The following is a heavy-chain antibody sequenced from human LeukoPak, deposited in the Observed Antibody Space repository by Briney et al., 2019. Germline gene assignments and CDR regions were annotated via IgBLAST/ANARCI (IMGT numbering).Heavy chain of an antibody. CDR3: AREAGDPVAGSYFDY. CDR1: GFTFSSYS. D-gene: IGHD6-19*01. Sequence: GGSLRLSCAASGFTFSSYSMNWVRQAPGKGLEWVSSISSSSSYIYYADSVKGRFTISRDNAKNSLYLQMNSLRAEDTAVYYCAREAGDPVAGSYFDYWGQGTLVTVSS. V-gene: IGHV3-21*01. CDR2: ISSSSSYI. J-gene: IGHJ4*02.